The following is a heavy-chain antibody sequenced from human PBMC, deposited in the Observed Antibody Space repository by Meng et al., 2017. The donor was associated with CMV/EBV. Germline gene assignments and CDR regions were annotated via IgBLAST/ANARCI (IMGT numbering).Heavy chain of an antibody. CDR1: GFTFSSYW. CDR2: INSDGSST. V-gene: IGHV3-74*01. D-gene: IGHD3-22*01. CDR3: ASWIDDSSGHFDY. Sequence: GESLKISCAASGFTFSSYWMHWVRQAPEKGLVWVSRINSDGSSTNYADSVKGRFTISRDNAKNTLYLQMNSLRAEDTAVYYCASWIDDSSGHFDYWGQGTLVTVSS. J-gene: IGHJ4*02.